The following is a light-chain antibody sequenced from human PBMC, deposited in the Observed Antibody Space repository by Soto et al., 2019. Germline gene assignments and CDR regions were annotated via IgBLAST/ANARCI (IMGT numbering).Light chain of an antibody. J-gene: IGLJ1*01. V-gene: IGLV2-14*01. CDR3: SSYTSSSTDV. CDR2: EVS. CDR1: SSDVGSSKY. Sequence: QSVLTQPASVSGSPGQSITISCTGTSSDVGSSKYVSWYQLHPGKAPKLMVYEVSNRPSGVSNRFSGSKSGNTASLTISGLQAEDEADYHCSSYTSSSTDVFGTGTKLTVL.